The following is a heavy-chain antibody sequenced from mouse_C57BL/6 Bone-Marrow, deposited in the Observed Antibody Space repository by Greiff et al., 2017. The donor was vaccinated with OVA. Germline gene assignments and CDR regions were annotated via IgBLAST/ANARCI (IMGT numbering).Heavy chain of an antibody. Sequence: EVKLVESGGGLVKPGGSLKLSCAASGFTFSSYAMSWVRQTPEKRLEWVATISDGGSYTYYPDNVKGRFTISRVNAKKNLYLQMSHLKSEDTAVYYCEREGTMNARYYAMDYWGQGTSVTVSS. J-gene: IGHJ4*01. CDR1: GFTFSSYA. CDR3: EREGTMNARYYAMDY. V-gene: IGHV5-4*01. CDR2: ISDGGSYT. D-gene: IGHD2-4*01.